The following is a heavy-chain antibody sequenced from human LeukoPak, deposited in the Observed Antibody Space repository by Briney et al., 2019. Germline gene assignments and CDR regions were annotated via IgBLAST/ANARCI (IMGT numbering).Heavy chain of an antibody. Sequence: GGSLRLSCAASGFTFSSYGMHWVRQAPGKGLEWVAVISYDGSNKDYADSVKGRFTISRDNSKNTLYLQMNSLRAEDTALYYCAKARGAYYYGSGPNYFDYWGQGTLVTVSS. V-gene: IGHV3-30*18. CDR2: ISYDGSNK. CDR1: GFTFSSYG. J-gene: IGHJ4*02. D-gene: IGHD3-10*01. CDR3: AKARGAYYYGSGPNYFDY.